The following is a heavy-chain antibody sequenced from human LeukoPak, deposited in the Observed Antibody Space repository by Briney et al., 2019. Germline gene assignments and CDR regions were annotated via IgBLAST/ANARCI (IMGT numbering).Heavy chain of an antibody. V-gene: IGHV3-21*03. CDR3: TRDIDDVLTGDDAFDV. J-gene: IGHJ3*01. CDR1: GFTFSGYS. Sequence: PGGSLTLSCAGSGFTFSGYSLNWVRQAPGKGLEWVSSITSSGSSMYYADSVKGRFTISRDNAESSVYLQMNSLRVDDTGLYYCTRDIDDVLTGDDAFDVWGQGTVVTVSS. CDR2: ITSSGSSM. D-gene: IGHD3-9*01.